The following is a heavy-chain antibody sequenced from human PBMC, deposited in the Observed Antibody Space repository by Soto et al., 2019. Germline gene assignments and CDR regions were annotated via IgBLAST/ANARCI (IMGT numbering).Heavy chain of an antibody. D-gene: IGHD2-15*01. J-gene: IGHJ2*01. V-gene: IGHV4-59*01. Sequence: SETLSLTCTVSGGSISNYYWSWFRLPPGKGLEWIGYIHNNENTIYNPSLKSRVSISVDTSKNQFSLKVNSVSSADTAVYYCAKGGSSCSWFIDPWGRGTLVTVSS. CDR1: GGSISNYY. CDR2: IHNNENT. CDR3: AKGGSSCSWFIDP.